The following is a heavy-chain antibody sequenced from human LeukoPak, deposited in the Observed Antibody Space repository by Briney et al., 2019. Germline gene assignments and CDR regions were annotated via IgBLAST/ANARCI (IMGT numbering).Heavy chain of an antibody. V-gene: IGHV4-31*03. Sequence: SETLSLTCTVSGASISSEGYYWSWIRQHPGEGLELIGFIYYSGHTYYNPSLKSRVSIPLDASKSQISLKLSSATAADTAIYYCATIRTGANWYDPWGQGTLVTVSS. CDR1: GASISSEGYY. D-gene: IGHD1-1*01. CDR3: ATIRTGANWYDP. CDR2: IYYSGHT. J-gene: IGHJ5*02.